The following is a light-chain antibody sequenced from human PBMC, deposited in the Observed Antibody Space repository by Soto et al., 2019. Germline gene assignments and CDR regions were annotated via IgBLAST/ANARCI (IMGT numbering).Light chain of an antibody. Sequence: QSALTQPASVSGSPGQSITISCTGTSSDVGGYNYVSWYQHHPGKAPKLMIYDVTNRPSGVSNPFSGSKSGNTASLTISGLQAEDEADYYCSSYTSSSTLENVFGTGTKVTVL. CDR2: DVT. J-gene: IGLJ1*01. V-gene: IGLV2-14*03. CDR3: SSYTSSSTLENV. CDR1: SSDVGGYNY.